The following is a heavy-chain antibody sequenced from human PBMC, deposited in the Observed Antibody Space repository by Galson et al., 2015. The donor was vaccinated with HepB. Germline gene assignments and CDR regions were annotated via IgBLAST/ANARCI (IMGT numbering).Heavy chain of an antibody. D-gene: IGHD3-10*01. CDR1: GFTFSSYA. V-gene: IGHV3-30-3*01. CDR3: ARDPRYYGSSELDP. CDR2: ISYDGSNK. J-gene: IGHJ5*02. Sequence: SLRLSCAASGFTFSSYAMHWVRQAPGKGLEWVAVISYDGSNKYYADSVKGRFTISRDNSKNTLYLQMNSLRAEDTAVYYCARDPRYYGSSELDPWGQGTLVTVFS.